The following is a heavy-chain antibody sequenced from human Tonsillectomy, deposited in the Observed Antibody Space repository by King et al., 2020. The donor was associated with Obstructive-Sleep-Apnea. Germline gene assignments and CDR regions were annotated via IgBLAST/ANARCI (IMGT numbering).Heavy chain of an antibody. Sequence: LQLQESGPGLVKPSETLSLTCTVSGGSISSYYWSWIRQPPGKGLEWIGYIYYSGSTNYNPSLKSRVTISVDTSKNQFSLKLSSVTAADTAVYYCARQTYYSDSSGYPRGYYFDYWGQGTLVTVSS. D-gene: IGHD3-22*01. CDR1: GGSISSYY. J-gene: IGHJ4*02. V-gene: IGHV4-59*01. CDR2: IYYSGST. CDR3: ARQTYYSDSSGYPRGYYFDY.